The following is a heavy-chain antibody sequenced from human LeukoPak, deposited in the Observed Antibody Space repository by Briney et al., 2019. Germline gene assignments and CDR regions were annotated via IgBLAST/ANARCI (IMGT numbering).Heavy chain of an antibody. CDR3: ARHGGSGWYRYFDY. CDR2: IYPGDSDT. V-gene: IGHV5-51*01. Sequence: GESLKISCKGSGYSFTTYWIGWVRQMPGKGLECLGVIYPGDSDTRYSPSFQGQVTISADKSISTAYLQWSSLKASDTAIYYCARHGGSGWYRYFDYWGQGTLVTVSS. CDR1: GYSFTTYW. J-gene: IGHJ4*02. D-gene: IGHD6-19*01.